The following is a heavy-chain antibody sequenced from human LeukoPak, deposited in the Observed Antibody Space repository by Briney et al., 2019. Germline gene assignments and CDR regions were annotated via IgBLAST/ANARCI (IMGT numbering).Heavy chain of an antibody. Sequence: SETLSLTCTVPGGSISSYYWSWIRQPPGKGLGWIGYIDYSGSTNYSLSLKSRVTISVDTSKNQFSLKLSSVTAADTAVYYCARSSDYSNYFDYWGQGTLVTVSS. CDR1: GGSISSYY. V-gene: IGHV4-59*08. D-gene: IGHD4-11*01. CDR2: IDYSGST. J-gene: IGHJ4*02. CDR3: ARSSDYSNYFDY.